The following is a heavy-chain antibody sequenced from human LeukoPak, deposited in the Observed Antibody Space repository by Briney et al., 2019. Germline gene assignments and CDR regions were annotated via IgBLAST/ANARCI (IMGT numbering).Heavy chain of an antibody. J-gene: IGHJ4*02. CDR2: ISYDGSNK. D-gene: IGHD5-18*01. CDR3: ARAMDTAMVPGY. Sequence: GGSLRLSCAASGFTFSSYAMHWVRQAPGKGLEWVAVISYDGSNKYYVDSVKGRFTISRDNSKNTLYLQMNSLRAEDTAVYYCARAMDTAMVPGYWGQGTLVTVSS. V-gene: IGHV3-30*04. CDR1: GFTFSSYA.